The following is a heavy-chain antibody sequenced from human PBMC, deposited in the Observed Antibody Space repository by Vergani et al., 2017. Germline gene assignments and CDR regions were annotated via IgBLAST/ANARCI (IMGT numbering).Heavy chain of an antibody. CDR3: ASDTHSEQRTDR. V-gene: IGHV4-59*11. CDR1: FDSIRNLY. Sequence: QVQLQESGPGLVKSSETLSLTCSVSFDSIRNLYCNWIRQPPGKGLECIGSIYYSENTNYNPSQKTLVTISVDTSKNQFALTLTSVTAADTAVYYCASDTHSEQRTDRWGQGILVTVTS. CDR2: IYYSENT. J-gene: IGHJ4*01. D-gene: IGHD1/OR15-1a*01.